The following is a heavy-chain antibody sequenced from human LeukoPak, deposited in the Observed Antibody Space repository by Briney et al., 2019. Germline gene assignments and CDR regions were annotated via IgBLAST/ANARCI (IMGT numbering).Heavy chain of an antibody. Sequence: ASVKVSCKASGYTFTSYAMNWVRQAPGQGLEWMGRINTNTGNPTYAQDFTGRFVFSLDTSVSTAYLQISSLKAEDTAVYYCARERDPAAIYYYYYYGMDVWGQGTTVTVSS. CDR1: GYTFTSYA. D-gene: IGHD2-2*01. V-gene: IGHV7-4-1*02. CDR3: ARERDPAAIYYYYYYGMDV. J-gene: IGHJ6*02. CDR2: INTNTGNP.